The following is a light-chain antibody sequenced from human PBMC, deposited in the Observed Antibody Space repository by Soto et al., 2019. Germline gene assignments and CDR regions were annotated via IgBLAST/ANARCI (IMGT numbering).Light chain of an antibody. J-gene: IGKJ1*01. V-gene: IGKV3-20*01. CDR3: QQYGSSPPT. CDR1: QSVSSSY. CDR2: GAS. Sequence: EIVLTQSPDTLSLSPGERATLSCRASQSVSSSYLAWYQQKPGQAPRLLIYGASSRATGIPDRFSGSGSGTDFTLTISRLEPEDFAVYYCQQYGSSPPTLGQGTKVDI.